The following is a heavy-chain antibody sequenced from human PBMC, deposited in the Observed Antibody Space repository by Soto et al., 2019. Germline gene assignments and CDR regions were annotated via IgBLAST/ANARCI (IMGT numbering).Heavy chain of an antibody. V-gene: IGHV3-30*18. D-gene: IGHD6-19*01. CDR3: AKDPRSGWYSATYFDY. CDR2: ISYDGSNK. CDR1: GFTFSSYG. Sequence: QVQLVESGGGVVQPGRSLRLSCAASGFTFSSYGMHWVRQAPGKGLEWEAVISYDGSNKYYADSVKGRFTISRDNSKNTLYLQMNSLRAEDTAVYYCAKDPRSGWYSATYFDYWGQGTLVTVSS. J-gene: IGHJ4*02.